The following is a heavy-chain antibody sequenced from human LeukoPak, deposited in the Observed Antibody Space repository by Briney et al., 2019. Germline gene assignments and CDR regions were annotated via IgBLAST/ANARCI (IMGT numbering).Heavy chain of an antibody. CDR3: AKNGGPHGMDV. Sequence: GGSLRLSCAASGFTFSSSWMSWVRQAPRKGMEWVANIKHDGSETNYVDSVKGRFSIARDNAKNSLHLQMNSLRVEDTDVYYCAKNGGPHGMDVWGLGTTVTVSS. J-gene: IGHJ6*02. CDR1: GFTFSSSW. CDR2: IKHDGSET. D-gene: IGHD3-16*01. V-gene: IGHV3-7*02.